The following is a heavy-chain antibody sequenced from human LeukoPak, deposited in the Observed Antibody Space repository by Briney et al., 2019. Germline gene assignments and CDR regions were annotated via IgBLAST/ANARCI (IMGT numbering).Heavy chain of an antibody. D-gene: IGHD2-2*01. V-gene: IGHV1-2*02. J-gene: IGHJ4*02. CDR3: ARNPPYSTSTSCYYDY. CDR1: GYTFTIYF. CDR2: INPNSGGT. Sequence: GASVKVSFKSSGYTFTIYFMHWVRQAPGQGVEWMGLINPNSGGTNNAQRFQGRVTMTRHTSISKADMELSGLTSDDTAVYDCARNPPYSTSTSCYYDYWGQRTLVTV.